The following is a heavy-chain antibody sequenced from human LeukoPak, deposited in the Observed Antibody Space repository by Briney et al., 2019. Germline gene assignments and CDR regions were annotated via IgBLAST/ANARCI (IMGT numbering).Heavy chain of an antibody. Sequence: GGSLRLSCAASGFTFSSYSMNWVRHAPGKGMECVSSIISISSYTYHTDSVKGGFIISREKDKKSLYLQMNSLRGADTAVYYCANNGKGAGGTDYYYYYGMGGWGQGVTV. CDR3: ANNGKGAGGTDYYYYYGMGG. CDR1: GFTFSSYS. V-gene: IGHV3-21*01. D-gene: IGHD6-13*01. J-gene: IGHJ6*01. CDR2: IISISSYT.